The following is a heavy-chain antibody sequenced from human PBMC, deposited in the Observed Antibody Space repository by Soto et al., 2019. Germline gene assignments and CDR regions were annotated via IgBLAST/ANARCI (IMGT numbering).Heavy chain of an antibody. CDR2: IDPSDSLT. Sequence: GESLKISCKGSGYSFAGYWITWVRQKPGKGLEWMGRIDPSDSLTYYSPSFRGHVTISATKSITTVFLQWSSLRASDTAMYYCARQIYDSDTGPNFQYYFDSWGQGTPVTVSS. CDR1: GYSFAGYW. CDR3: ARQIYDSDTGPNFQYYFDS. J-gene: IGHJ4*02. D-gene: IGHD3-22*01. V-gene: IGHV5-10-1*01.